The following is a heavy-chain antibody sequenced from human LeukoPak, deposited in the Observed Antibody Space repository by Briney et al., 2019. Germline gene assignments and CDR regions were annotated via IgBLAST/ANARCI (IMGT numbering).Heavy chain of an antibody. CDR2: INNDGTAT. CDR3: ARSLRVRGVPDYMDV. J-gene: IGHJ6*03. Sequence: GGSLRLSCAASGFTFSAYWMHWVRQVPGKGLVWVSRINNDGTATFFADSVKGRFTISRDNSKNTLYLQMNSLRAEDTAVYYCARSLRVRGVPDYMDVWGKGTTVTISS. V-gene: IGHV3-74*01. D-gene: IGHD3-10*01. CDR1: GFTFSAYW.